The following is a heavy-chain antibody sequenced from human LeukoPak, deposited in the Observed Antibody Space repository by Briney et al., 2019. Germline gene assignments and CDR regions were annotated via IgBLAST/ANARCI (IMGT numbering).Heavy chain of an antibody. V-gene: IGHV1-2*02. Sequence: ASVKVSCKASGYTFTGYYMHWVRQAPGQGLEWMGWINPNSGGTNYAQKFQGRVTMTRDTSISTAYMELSRLRSEDTAVYYCARDGVTYYYDSSGYIDYWGQGTLVTVSS. J-gene: IGHJ4*02. CDR1: GYTFTGYY. D-gene: IGHD3-22*01. CDR2: INPNSGGT. CDR3: ARDGVTYYYDSSGYIDY.